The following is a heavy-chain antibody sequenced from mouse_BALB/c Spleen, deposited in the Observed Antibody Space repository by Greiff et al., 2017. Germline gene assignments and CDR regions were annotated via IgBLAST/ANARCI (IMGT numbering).Heavy chain of an antibody. Sequence: EVKLMESGGGLVQPGGSRKLSCAASGFTFSSFGMHWVRQAPEKGLEWVAYISSGSSTIYYADTVKGRYTISRDNPKNTLFLQMTSLRSEDTAMYYCARGYDYDAWFAYWGQGTLVTVSA. CDR2: ISSGSSTI. J-gene: IGHJ3*01. V-gene: IGHV5-17*02. CDR3: ARGYDYDAWFAY. CDR1: GFTFSSFG. D-gene: IGHD2-4*01.